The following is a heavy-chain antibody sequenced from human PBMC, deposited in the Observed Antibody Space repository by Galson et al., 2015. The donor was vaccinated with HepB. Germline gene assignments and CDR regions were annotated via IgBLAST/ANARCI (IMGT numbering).Heavy chain of an antibody. CDR3: AKDRGYSTSWYLGPYYYYGLDA. CDR1: GFTFSTYS. Sequence: SLRLSCAASGFTFSTYSMNWVRQAPGKGLEWVSSITSSSRNMYYADSVKGRFTTSRDNAKNSLYLQMNRLRVEDTAVYYCAKDRGYSTSWYLGPYYYYGLDAWGRGTTVTVSS. CDR2: ITSSSRNM. J-gene: IGHJ6*02. D-gene: IGHD6-13*01. V-gene: IGHV3-21*01.